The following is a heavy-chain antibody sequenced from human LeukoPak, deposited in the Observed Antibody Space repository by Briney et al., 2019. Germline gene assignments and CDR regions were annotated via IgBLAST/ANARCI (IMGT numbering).Heavy chain of an antibody. J-gene: IGHJ4*02. CDR2: IFADGST. CDR3: ARGALDSSDFYFFDH. Sequence: PSETLSLTCTFSGGSISSYCWSWVRQPAGKGQEYIGHIFADGSTNYNPSLKSRVTMSVETSKNQFSLKVTSVTAADTAVYFCARGALDSSDFYFFDHWGQGTLVTVSS. D-gene: IGHD3-22*01. CDR1: GGSISSYC. V-gene: IGHV4-4*07.